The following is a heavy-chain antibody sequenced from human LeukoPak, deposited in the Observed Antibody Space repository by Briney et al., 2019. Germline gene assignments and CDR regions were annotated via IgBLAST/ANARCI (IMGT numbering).Heavy chain of an antibody. V-gene: IGHV1-3*01. CDR1: GYTFTSYA. CDR2: INAGNGNT. J-gene: IGHJ4*02. CDR3: ARDWISVGATSPDDY. D-gene: IGHD1-26*01. Sequence: ASVKVSCKASGYTFTSYAMHWVRQAPGQRLEWMGWINAGNGNTKYSQKFQGRVTITRDTSASTAYMELSSLRSEDTTVYYCARDWISVGATSPDDYWGQGTLVTVSS.